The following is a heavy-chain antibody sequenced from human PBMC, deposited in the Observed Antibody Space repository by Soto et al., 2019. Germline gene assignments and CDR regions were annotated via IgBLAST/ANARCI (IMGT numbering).Heavy chain of an antibody. CDR1: GFTFSNAW. J-gene: IGHJ3*02. CDR3: TTGLWENYYDSSGYYAFDI. V-gene: IGHV3-15*01. CDR2: IKSKTDGGTT. Sequence: GESLKISCAASGFTFSNAWMSWVRQAPGKGLEWVGRIKSKTDGGTTDYAAPVKGRFTISRDDSKNTLYLQMNSLKTEDTAVYYCTTGLWENYYDSSGYYAFDIWGQGTMVTVSS. D-gene: IGHD3-22*01.